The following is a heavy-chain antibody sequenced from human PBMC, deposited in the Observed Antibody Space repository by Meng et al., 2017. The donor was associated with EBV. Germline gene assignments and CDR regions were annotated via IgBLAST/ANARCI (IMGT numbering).Heavy chain of an antibody. CDR1: GGPFRYYA. Sequence: QVQLVQYAAEVKKPGAAVKVPCKTSGGPFRYYAISWVRQAPGQGLEWLGGFLPRLGAPNYAQKFHGRVKITADESTSTHYMDLSSLRSEDTAIYYCASESGRGYTPDYWGQGTLVTVSS. CDR3: ASESGRGYTPDY. CDR2: FLPRLGAP. V-gene: IGHV1-69*01. J-gene: IGHJ4*02. D-gene: IGHD3-10*01.